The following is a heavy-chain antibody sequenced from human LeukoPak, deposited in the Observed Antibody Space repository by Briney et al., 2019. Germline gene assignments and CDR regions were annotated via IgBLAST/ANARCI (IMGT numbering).Heavy chain of an antibody. CDR3: ARDRGYDSSGYYNWFDP. V-gene: IGHV4-61*01. Sequence: PSETLSLTCTVSGGSVSSGSYYWSWIRQPPGKGLEWTGYIYYSGSTNYNPSLKSRVTISVDTSKNQFSLKLSSVTAADTAVYYCARDRGYDSSGYYNWFDPWGQGTLVTVSS. CDR1: GGSVSSGSYY. CDR2: IYYSGST. D-gene: IGHD3-22*01. J-gene: IGHJ5*02.